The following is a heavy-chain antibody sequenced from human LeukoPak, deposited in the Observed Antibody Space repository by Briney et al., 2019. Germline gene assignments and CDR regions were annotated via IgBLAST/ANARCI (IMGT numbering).Heavy chain of an antibody. V-gene: IGHV3-23*01. CDR3: AKAASNYAFYYYMDV. CDR1: GGSFSTYS. J-gene: IGHJ6*03. D-gene: IGHD2-2*01. Sequence: ETLSLTCAVYGGSFSTYSWSWVRQAPGKGLEWVSVISNGGGSTNYAVSVKGRFTISRDNSKNTLYLQLTSLRAEDTAVYYCAKAASNYAFYYYMDVWGKGTTVTVSS. CDR2: ISNGGGST.